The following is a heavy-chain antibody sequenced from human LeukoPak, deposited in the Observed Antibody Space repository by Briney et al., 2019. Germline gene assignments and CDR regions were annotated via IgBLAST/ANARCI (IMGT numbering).Heavy chain of an antibody. D-gene: IGHD2-2*01. CDR2: ISSNGGST. Sequence: GGSLRLSCAASGFTFSSYAMHWVRQAPGKGLEYVSAISSNGGSTYYANSVKGRFTISRDNSKNTLYLQMGSLRAEDMAVYYCARGSWGVPAAPRDIWGQGTMVTVSS. J-gene: IGHJ3*02. V-gene: IGHV3-64*01. CDR3: ARGSWGVPAAPRDI. CDR1: GFTFSSYA.